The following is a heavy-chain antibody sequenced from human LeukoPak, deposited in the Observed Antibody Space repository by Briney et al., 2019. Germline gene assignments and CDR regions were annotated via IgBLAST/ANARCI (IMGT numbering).Heavy chain of an antibody. CDR3: ASGYSYGPPGVSDY. Sequence: PSETLSLTYTVSGGSISSYYWSWIRQPPGEGLEWIGYIYYSGSTNYNPSLKSRVTISVDTSKNQFSLKLSSVTAADTAVYYCASGYSYGPPGVSDYWGQGTLVTVSS. D-gene: IGHD5-18*01. J-gene: IGHJ4*02. V-gene: IGHV4-59*01. CDR1: GGSISSYY. CDR2: IYYSGST.